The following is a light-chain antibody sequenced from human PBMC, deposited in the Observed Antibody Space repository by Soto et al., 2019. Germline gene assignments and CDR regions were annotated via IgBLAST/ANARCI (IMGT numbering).Light chain of an antibody. Sequence: EIVMTQSPATLSLSPGERATLFCGASHSVSSSLAWYQQKPGQAPRLLIHGASTRATGIPARFSGSGSGTEFTLTISSLQSEDFAVYYCQQYSDWRPQFGQGTKVDIK. CDR2: GAS. V-gene: IGKV3-15*01. J-gene: IGKJ1*01. CDR1: HSVSSS. CDR3: QQYSDWRPQ.